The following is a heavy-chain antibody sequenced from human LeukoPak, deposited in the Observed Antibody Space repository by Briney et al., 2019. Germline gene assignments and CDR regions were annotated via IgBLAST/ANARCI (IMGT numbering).Heavy chain of an antibody. CDR1: GGSISSGDYY. CDR2: IFYSGST. J-gene: IGHJ4*02. D-gene: IGHD2-2*01. CDR3: TRGSAPSASAN. V-gene: IGHV4-30-4*01. Sequence: SETLSLTCTVSGGSISSGDYYWSWIRQPPGKGLEWIGNIFYSGSTDYNPSLKSRVTISVDTSKNQFSLKVSSVTAADTAVYYCTRGSAPSASANWGQGTLVTVSS.